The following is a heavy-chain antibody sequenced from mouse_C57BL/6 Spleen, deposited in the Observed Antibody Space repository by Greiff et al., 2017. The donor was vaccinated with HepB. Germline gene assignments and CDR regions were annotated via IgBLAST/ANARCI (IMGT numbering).Heavy chain of an antibody. Sequence: QVQLQQPGAELVKPGASVKLSCKASGYTFTSYWMQWVKQRPGQGLEWIGEIDPSDSYTNYNQKFKGKATLTVDTSSSTAYMQLSSLTSEDSAVYYCARGIYDYDKNYFDYWGQGTTLTVSS. J-gene: IGHJ2*01. V-gene: IGHV1-50*01. CDR1: GYTFTSYW. CDR2: IDPSDSYT. D-gene: IGHD2-4*01. CDR3: ARGIYDYDKNYFDY.